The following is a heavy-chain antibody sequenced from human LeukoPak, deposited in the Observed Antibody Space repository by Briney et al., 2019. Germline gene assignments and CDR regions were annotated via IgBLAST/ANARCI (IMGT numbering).Heavy chain of an antibody. CDR2: ISYDGSNK. Sequence: PGGSLRLSCAASGLTFSSYWMSWVRQAPGKGLEWVAVISYDGSNKYYADSVEGRFTISRDNSKNTLYLQMNSLRAEDTAVYYCARESLPIFRHFAYWGQGTLVTVSS. V-gene: IGHV3-30-3*01. J-gene: IGHJ4*02. D-gene: IGHD3-9*01. CDR1: GLTFSSYW. CDR3: ARESLPIFRHFAY.